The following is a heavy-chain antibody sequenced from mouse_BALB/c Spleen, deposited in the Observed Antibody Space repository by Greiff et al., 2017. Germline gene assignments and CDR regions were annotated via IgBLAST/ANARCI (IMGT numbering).Heavy chain of an antibody. J-gene: IGHJ4*01. V-gene: IGHV4-2*02. CDR1: GFAFSRYW. CDR2: INPGSSTI. Sequence: EVKLLESGGGLVQPGGSLNLSCAASGFAFSRYWMSWARQAPGKGQEWIGEINPGSSTINYTPSLKDKFIISRDNAKNTLYLQMSKVRSEDTALYYCARSSYDGYYEGYYAMDYWGQGTTVTVSS. D-gene: IGHD2-3*01. CDR3: ARSSYDGYYEGYYAMDY.